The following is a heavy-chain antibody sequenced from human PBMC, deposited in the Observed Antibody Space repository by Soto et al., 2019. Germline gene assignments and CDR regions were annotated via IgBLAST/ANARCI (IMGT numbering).Heavy chain of an antibody. CDR2: ISGSGGST. Sequence: GGSLRLSCAASGFTFSSYAMSWVRQAPGKGLEWVSAISGSGGSTYYADSVKGRFTISRDNSKNTLYLQMNSLRAEDTAVYYCAKAYCGGGCDYFTPPPEILFDYLGQGNLVTAPQ. CDR1: GFTFSSYA. V-gene: IGHV3-23*01. CDR3: AKAYCGGGCDYFTPPPEILFDY. D-gene: IGHD2-21*02. J-gene: IGHJ4*02.